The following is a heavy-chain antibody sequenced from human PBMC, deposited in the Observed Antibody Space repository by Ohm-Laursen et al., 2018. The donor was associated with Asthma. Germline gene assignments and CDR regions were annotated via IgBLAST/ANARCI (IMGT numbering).Heavy chain of an antibody. CDR2: ISYDGSNK. Sequence: SLRLSCAAPGFTFSSYGMHWVRQAPGKGLEWVAVISYDGSNKYYADSVKGRFTISRDNSKNTLYLQMNSLRAEDTAVYYCARDYYDSSGTGAFDIWGQGTMVTVSS. CDR1: GFTFSSYG. CDR3: ARDYYDSSGTGAFDI. J-gene: IGHJ3*02. D-gene: IGHD3-22*01. V-gene: IGHV3-30*03.